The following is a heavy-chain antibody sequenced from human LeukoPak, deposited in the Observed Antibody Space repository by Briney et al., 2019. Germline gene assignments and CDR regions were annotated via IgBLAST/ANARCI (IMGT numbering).Heavy chain of an antibody. CDR2: ISGSGGST. CDR1: GFTFSSYA. Sequence: GGSLRLSCAASGFTFSSYAMSWVRQAPGKGLEWVSAISGSGGSTYYADSVEGRFTISRDNSMNTLYLQMNSLRAEDTAVYYCAKDRRSTSCYMDWGQGTLVTVSS. D-gene: IGHD2-2*02. V-gene: IGHV3-23*01. J-gene: IGHJ4*02. CDR3: AKDRRSTSCYMD.